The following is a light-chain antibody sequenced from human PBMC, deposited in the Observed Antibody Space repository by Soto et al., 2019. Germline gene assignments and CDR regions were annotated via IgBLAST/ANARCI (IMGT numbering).Light chain of an antibody. Sequence: DIQMTQSPSSLSASVGARVSITCQASQDIRTSLSWFQQKPGRAPKLLIYGASNLETGVPSRFRGSGSGTDFTFTISSLQPEDTATYYCHHYDNLPPFTFGPGTKVDI. CDR3: HHYDNLPPFT. CDR1: QDIRTS. CDR2: GAS. J-gene: IGKJ3*01. V-gene: IGKV1-33*01.